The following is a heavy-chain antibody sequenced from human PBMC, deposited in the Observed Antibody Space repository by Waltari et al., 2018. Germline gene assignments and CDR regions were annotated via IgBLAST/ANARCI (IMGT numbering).Heavy chain of an antibody. V-gene: IGHV4-34*01. J-gene: IGHJ6*03. CDR3: ARARVVIAIRPGHYYYYMDV. CDR2: INHSGST. Sequence: QVQLQQWGAGLLKPSETLSLTCAVYGGSFSGYYWSWIRQPPGKGREWIGEINHSGSTNYNPSLKSRVTISVDTSKNQFSLKLSSVTAADTAVYYCARARVVIAIRPGHYYYYMDVWGKGTTVTVSS. CDR1: GGSFSGYY. D-gene: IGHD2-21*01.